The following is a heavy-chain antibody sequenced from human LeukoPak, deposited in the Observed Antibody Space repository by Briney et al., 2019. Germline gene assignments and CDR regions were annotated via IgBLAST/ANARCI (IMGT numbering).Heavy chain of an antibody. V-gene: IGHV1-69*13. J-gene: IGHJ6*02. Sequence: SVKVSCKASGGTFISYAISWVRQAPGQGLEWMGGIIPIFGTANYAQKFQGRVTITADESTSTAYMELSSLRSEDTAVYYCARGKLERGYYYGMDVWGQGTTVTVSS. CDR1: GGTFISYA. D-gene: IGHD1-1*01. CDR2: IIPIFGTA. CDR3: ARGKLERGYYYGMDV.